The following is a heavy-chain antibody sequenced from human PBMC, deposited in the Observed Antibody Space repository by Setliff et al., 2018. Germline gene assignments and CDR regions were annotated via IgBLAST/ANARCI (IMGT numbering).Heavy chain of an antibody. J-gene: IGHJ6*03. CDR2: INTNTGNP. V-gene: IGHV7-4-1*02. D-gene: IGHD3-16*02. CDR3: ARASRFATIVWKGDYYMDV. CDR1: GYSFSTYA. Sequence: ASVKVSCKASGYSFSTYATSWIRQAPGQGLEWMGWINTNTGNPSYAQGFTGRFVFSLDTSVSTAYLQISSLKPEDTAMYYCARASRFATIVWKGDYYMDVWGKGTTVTSP.